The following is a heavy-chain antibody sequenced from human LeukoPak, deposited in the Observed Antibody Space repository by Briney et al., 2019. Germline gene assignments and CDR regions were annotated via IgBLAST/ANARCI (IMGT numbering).Heavy chain of an antibody. D-gene: IGHD3-10*01. J-gene: IGHJ4*01. V-gene: IGHV3-15*01. Sequence: PGGALSLSCASSGWSFNDAWMNWLGQVRGRGLAGVGRIKWSSDGGTTDYGEPVGGRFIIPREDSKNILHLQINSLKTEATAVYYCTTKGYGSGIFRDFWGQGTLLTVSS. CDR3: TTKGYGSGIFRDF. CDR1: GWSFNDAW. CDR2: IKWSSDGGTT.